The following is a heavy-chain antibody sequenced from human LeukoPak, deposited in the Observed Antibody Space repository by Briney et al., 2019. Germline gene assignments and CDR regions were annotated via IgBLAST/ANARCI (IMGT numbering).Heavy chain of an antibody. D-gene: IGHD1-7*01. CDR2: VSASGDVI. CDR3: VGSGNSAH. J-gene: IGHJ4*02. CDR1: GFPFSSYG. V-gene: IGHV3-23*01. Sequence: HPGGSLRLSCAASGFPFSSYGMSWIRQGPVKGLEWVSSVSASGDVIFLVDSAKGRFIVSRDNSQNTLSLQMNSLRVEDTAIYYCVGSGNSAHWGQGTLVTVSS.